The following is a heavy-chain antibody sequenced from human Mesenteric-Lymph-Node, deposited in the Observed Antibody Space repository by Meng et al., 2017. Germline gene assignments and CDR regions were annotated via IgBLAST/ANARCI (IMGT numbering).Heavy chain of an antibody. CDR2: IYTSGST. CDR3: ARVRGKGIVVVPAAMGSFDY. V-gene: IGHV4-4*02. CDR1: GDSVSSNY. J-gene: IGHJ4*02. Sequence: SETLSLTCAVSGDSVSSNYWWNWVRQAPGKGLEWIGRIYTSGSTNYNPSLKSRVTMSVDTSKNQFSLKLSSVTAADTAVYYCARVRGKGIVVVPAAMGSFDYWGQGTLVTVSS. D-gene: IGHD2-2*01.